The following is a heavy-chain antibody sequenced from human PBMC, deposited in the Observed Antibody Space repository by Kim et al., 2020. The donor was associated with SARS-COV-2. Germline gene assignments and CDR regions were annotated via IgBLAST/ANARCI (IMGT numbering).Heavy chain of an antibody. CDR2: ISYDGSNK. Sequence: GGSLRLSCAASGFTFSSYGMHWVRQAPGKGLEWVAVISYDGSNKYYADSVKGRFTISRDNSKNTLYLQMNSLRAEDTAVYYCAKAYSGSDYDAFDIWGQG. CDR3: AKAYSGSDYDAFDI. CDR1: GFTFSSYG. J-gene: IGHJ3*02. D-gene: IGHD1-26*01. V-gene: IGHV3-30*18.